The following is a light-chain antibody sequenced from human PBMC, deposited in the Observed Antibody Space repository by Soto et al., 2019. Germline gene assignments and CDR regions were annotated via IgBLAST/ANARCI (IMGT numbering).Light chain of an antibody. V-gene: IGKV1-5*03. CDR3: QQYNNLIT. CDR1: QSISNW. CDR2: KAS. Sequence: ILMVPSPFSLSAAVGDRVPFTCRASQSISNWLAWYQQKPGKAPNLLIYKASTLESGVPSRFSGSGSGTEFTLTISSLQSEDFAVYYCQQYNNLITFGQGTRLAIK. J-gene: IGKJ5*01.